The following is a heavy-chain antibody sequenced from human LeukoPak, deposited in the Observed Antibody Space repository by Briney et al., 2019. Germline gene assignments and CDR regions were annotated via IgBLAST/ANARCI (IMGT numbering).Heavy chain of an antibody. D-gene: IGHD2-2*01. CDR1: GFTVSSNY. Sequence: PGGSLRLSCAASGFTVSSNYMSWVRQAPGKGLEWVSVIYSGGSTYYADSVKGRFTISRDNSKNTLYLQMNSLRAEDTAVYYCARDMVSRYAQGYFDLWGRGTLVTVSS. V-gene: IGHV3-53*05. J-gene: IGHJ2*01. CDR3: ARDMVSRYAQGYFDL. CDR2: IYSGGST.